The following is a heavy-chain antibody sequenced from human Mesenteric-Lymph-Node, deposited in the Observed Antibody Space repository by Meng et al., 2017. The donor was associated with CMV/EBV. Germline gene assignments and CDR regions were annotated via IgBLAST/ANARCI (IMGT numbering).Heavy chain of an antibody. CDR3: ARVIGDTNWFDP. V-gene: IGHV1-69*04. J-gene: IGHJ5*02. D-gene: IGHD3-22*01. CDR1: GDSFSTYA. CDR2: IVPLIGLV. Sequence: KASGDSFSTYAINWVRQAPGQGLGWVGRIVPLIGLVNYAQNFQGRVTITAETSTSTAYMQLSSLRSEDTAVYYCARVIGDTNWFDPWGQGTLVTVSS.